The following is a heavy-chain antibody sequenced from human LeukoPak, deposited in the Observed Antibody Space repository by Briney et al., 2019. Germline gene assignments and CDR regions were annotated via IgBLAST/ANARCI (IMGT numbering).Heavy chain of an antibody. J-gene: IGHJ4*02. V-gene: IGHV3-11*04. CDR3: ARDHSSSWNYFDY. CDR1: RFTFGDYY. Sequence: GGSLRLSCAASRFTFGDYYMNWIRQAPGKGLEWVSYISSSATTIYYADSVKGRFTISRDNAKKSLYLQMNSLRAEDTAVYYCARDHSSSWNYFDYWGQGTLVTVSS. CDR2: ISSSATTI. D-gene: IGHD6-13*01.